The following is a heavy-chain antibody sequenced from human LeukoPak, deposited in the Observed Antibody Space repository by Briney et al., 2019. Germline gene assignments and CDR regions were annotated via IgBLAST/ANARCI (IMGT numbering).Heavy chain of an antibody. CDR3: VSAIRGSPIDY. Sequence: GGSLRLSCAASGFTFSSYWMNWARQAPGKGLACVANIKTDGSETYYVDSVKGRFTISRDNAKNSLFLQMNSLRAEDTAIYYCVSAIRGSPIDYWGQGTLVSVPS. V-gene: IGHV3-7*01. D-gene: IGHD3-10*01. CDR1: GFTFSSYW. CDR2: IKTDGSET. J-gene: IGHJ4*02.